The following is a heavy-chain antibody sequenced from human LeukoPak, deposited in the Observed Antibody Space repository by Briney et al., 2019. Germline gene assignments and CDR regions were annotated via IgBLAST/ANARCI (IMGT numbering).Heavy chain of an antibody. CDR3: AKAGSIAAAGTYDY. J-gene: IGHJ4*02. V-gene: IGHV3-23*01. CDR1: GFTFSSYA. CDR2: ISGSGGST. D-gene: IGHD6-13*01. Sequence: GGSLRLSCAASGFTFSSYAMSWVRQAPGKGLEWVSAISGSGGSTYCADSVKGRFTISRDNSKNTLYLQMNSLRAEDTAVYYCAKAGSIAAAGTYDYWGQGTLVTVSS.